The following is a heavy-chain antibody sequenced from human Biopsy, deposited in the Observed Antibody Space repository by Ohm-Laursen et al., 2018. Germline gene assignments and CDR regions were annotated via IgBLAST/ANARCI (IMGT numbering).Heavy chain of an antibody. D-gene: IGHD3-22*01. CDR3: AREIAPWYDSSDYDSFFDY. V-gene: IGHV1-2*02. CDR2: LNPNNGGT. CDR1: GYTFTGYY. J-gene: IGHJ4*02. Sequence: ASVKVSCKASGYTFTGYYIHWVRQAPGQGLEWVGWLNPNNGGTDYAEKFQGRVTMTRDTSINTAYMELSSLRSDDTAVYFCAREIAPWYDSSDYDSFFDYWGQGTLVTVSS.